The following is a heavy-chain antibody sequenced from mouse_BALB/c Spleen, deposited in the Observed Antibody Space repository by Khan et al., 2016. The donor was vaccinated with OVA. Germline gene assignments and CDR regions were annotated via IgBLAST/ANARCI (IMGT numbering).Heavy chain of an antibody. V-gene: IGHV2-9*02. Sequence: QVQLKESGPGLVAPSQTLSITCTVSGFSLSNYGVHWVRQPPGKGLEWLGVIWAGGSTNHNSALMSSLSIRKDDSMSQCFLKMHSLQTYDTAMYYCARAFYHGACFAYWGQGTLVTVSA. D-gene: IGHD1-1*01. CDR2: IWAGGST. CDR1: GFSLSNYG. J-gene: IGHJ3*01. CDR3: ARAFYHGACFAY.